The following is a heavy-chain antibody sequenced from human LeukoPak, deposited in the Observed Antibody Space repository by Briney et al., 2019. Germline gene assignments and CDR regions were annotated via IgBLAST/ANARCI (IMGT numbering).Heavy chain of an antibody. CDR3: ARDSRYGSGYYYYGMDV. CDR2: IYYSGST. CDR1: GGSISSGDYY. Sequence: SETLSLTCTVSGGSISSGDYYWSWIRQHPGKGLEWIVYIYYSGSTYYSPSLKSRVTISVDTSKNQFSLKLSSVTAADTAVYYCARDSRYGSGYYYYGMDVWGQGTTVTVSS. V-gene: IGHV4-31*03. J-gene: IGHJ6*02. D-gene: IGHD3-10*01.